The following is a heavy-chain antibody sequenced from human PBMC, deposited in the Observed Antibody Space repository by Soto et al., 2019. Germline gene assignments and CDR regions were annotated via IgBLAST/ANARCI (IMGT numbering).Heavy chain of an antibody. CDR1: GFAFSDPY. V-gene: IGHV3-11*01. CDR3: AKDPLTVTPYFDY. D-gene: IGHD4-17*01. Sequence: PGGSLRLSCAASGFAFSDPYMSWIRQAPGKGLEWISYISSSGSTIYYADSVKGRFTISRDNSKNTLYLQMNSLRAEDTAVYYCAKDPLTVTPYFDYWGQGTLVTVSS. J-gene: IGHJ4*02. CDR2: ISSSGSTI.